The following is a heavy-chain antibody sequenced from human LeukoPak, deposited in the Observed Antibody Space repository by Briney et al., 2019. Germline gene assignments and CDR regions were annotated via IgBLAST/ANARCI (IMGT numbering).Heavy chain of an antibody. CDR3: ARCQSKYFYDRGGFDI. V-gene: IGHV4-59*01. J-gene: IGHJ3*02. CDR2: IYYSGST. CDR1: GGSISTYF. D-gene: IGHD3-22*01. Sequence: PSETLSLTCTVSGGSISTYFWTWIRQPPGKGLEWIGNIYYSGSTNYRPSPKSRATISVDTSRNQFSLRLSSVTAADTAVYYCARCQSKYFYDRGGFDIWGQGTMVTVSS.